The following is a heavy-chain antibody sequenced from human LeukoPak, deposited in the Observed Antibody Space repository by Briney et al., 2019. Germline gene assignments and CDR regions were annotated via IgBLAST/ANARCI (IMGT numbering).Heavy chain of an antibody. V-gene: IGHV1-69*05. Sequence: SVKVSCKASGGTFSSYAISWVRQAPGQGLECIGRIIPIFGTANYAQKFQGRVTITTDESTSTAYMELSSLRSEDTAVYYCARVNFGDPPGSYFDYWGQGTLVTVSS. J-gene: IGHJ4*02. CDR3: ARVNFGDPPGSYFDY. CDR1: GGTFSSYA. D-gene: IGHD3-10*01. CDR2: IIPIFGTA.